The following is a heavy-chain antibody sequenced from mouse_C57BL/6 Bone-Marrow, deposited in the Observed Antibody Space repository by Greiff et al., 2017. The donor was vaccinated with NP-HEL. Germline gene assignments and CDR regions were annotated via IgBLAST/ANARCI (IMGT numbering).Heavy chain of an antibody. CDR1: GYAFTNYL. Sequence: VKLQESGAELVRPGTSVKVSCKASGYAFTNYLIEWVKQRPGQGLEWIGVINPGSGGTNYNEKFKGKATLTADKSSSTAYMQLISLTSEDSAVYFCAIYSWFAYWGQGTLVTVSA. CDR3: AIYSWFAY. J-gene: IGHJ3*01. CDR2: INPGSGGT. V-gene: IGHV1-54*01. D-gene: IGHD2-1*01.